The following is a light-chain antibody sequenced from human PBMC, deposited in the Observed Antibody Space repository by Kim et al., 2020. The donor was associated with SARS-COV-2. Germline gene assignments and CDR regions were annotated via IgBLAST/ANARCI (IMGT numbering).Light chain of an antibody. Sequence: EIVMTQSPATLSVSPGERVTLSCRASQSITRSLAWYQQKPGQAPRLLIYGAFTRATGIPARFSGSGSGTEFTLTISSLQSEDFAVYYCQQYNSWVITFGQGTRVEIK. CDR3: QQYNSWVIT. J-gene: IGKJ5*01. CDR2: GAF. V-gene: IGKV3-15*01. CDR1: QSITRS.